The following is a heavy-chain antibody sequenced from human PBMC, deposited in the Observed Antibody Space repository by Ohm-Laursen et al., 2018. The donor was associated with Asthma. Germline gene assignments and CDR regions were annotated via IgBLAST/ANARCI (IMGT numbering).Heavy chain of an antibody. J-gene: IGHJ4*02. Sequence: GSLRLSCAASGFTFSSYAMSWVRQAPGKGLEWVSIITSDGSWTSYADSVKGRFTISRDNSKNTLYLQMNSLRAEDTAVYYCAKDLYDFWSGFGYLVGDYWGQGTLVTVSS. CDR1: GFTFSSYA. CDR3: AKDLYDFWSGFGYLVGDY. CDR2: ITSDGSWT. V-gene: IGHV3-23*01. D-gene: IGHD3-3*01.